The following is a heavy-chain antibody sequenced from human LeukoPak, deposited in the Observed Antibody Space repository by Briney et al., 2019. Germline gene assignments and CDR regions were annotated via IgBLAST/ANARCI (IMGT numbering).Heavy chain of an antibody. CDR2: IYTSGST. J-gene: IGHJ3*02. Sequence: SETLSLTCTVSGGSVTTSYWSWIRQPAGKGLEWIGRIYTSGSTNYNPSLKSRVTMSVDTSKNQFSLKLSSVTAADTAVYYCATTLAGAFDIWGQGTMVTVSS. CDR1: GGSVTTSY. V-gene: IGHV4-4*07. CDR3: ATTLAGAFDI.